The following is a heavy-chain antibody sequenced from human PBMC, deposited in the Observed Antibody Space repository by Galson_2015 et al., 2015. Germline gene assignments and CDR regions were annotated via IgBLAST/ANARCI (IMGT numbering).Heavy chain of an antibody. D-gene: IGHD3-10*01. Sequence: CAISGDSVSSHSATWNWIRQSPSRGLEWLGRTFYRPKWYNDYAVSVKSRMTVNPDTSKNQFSLQLNSVTPDDTAIYYCARRAYGSGSPWVWGQGTLVTVSS. CDR1: GDSVSSHSAT. V-gene: IGHV6-1*01. CDR3: ARRAYGSGSPWV. J-gene: IGHJ4*02. CDR2: TFYRPKWYN.